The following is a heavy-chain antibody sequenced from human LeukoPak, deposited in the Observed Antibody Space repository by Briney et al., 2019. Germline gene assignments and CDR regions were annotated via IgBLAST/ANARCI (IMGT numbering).Heavy chain of an antibody. D-gene: IGHD5-12*01. V-gene: IGHV3-53*01. CDR3: ARDLERWLRFSN. Sequence: PGGSLRLSCAASGFTVSSNYMSWVRQAPGEGLEWVSVIYSGGSTYYADSVKGRFTISRDNSKNTLYLQMNSLRAEDTAVYYCARDLERWLRFSNWGQGTLVTVSS. CDR2: IYSGGST. CDR1: GFTVSSNY. J-gene: IGHJ4*02.